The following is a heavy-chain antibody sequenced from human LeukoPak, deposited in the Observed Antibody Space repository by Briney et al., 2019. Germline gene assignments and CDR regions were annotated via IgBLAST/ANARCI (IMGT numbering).Heavy chain of an antibody. J-gene: IGHJ3*02. V-gene: IGHV3-23*01. D-gene: IGHD3-22*01. CDR2: ISGSGGST. CDR3: AKGPYYYDGSGYYYNAFDI. CDR1: GFTFSNYA. Sequence: GGSLRLSCAASGFTFSNYAMSWVRQAPGKGLEWVSTISGSGGSTYYADSVKGRFTIPRDNSKSTLYLQMYSLRAEDTAVYYCAKGPYYYDGSGYYYNAFDIWGQGTMVTVSS.